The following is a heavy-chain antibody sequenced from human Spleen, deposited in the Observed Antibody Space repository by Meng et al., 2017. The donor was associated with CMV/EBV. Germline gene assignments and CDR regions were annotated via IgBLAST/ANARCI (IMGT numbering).Heavy chain of an antibody. V-gene: IGHV3-53*03. J-gene: IGHJ4*02. CDR3: AGGSRAPYYFDS. CDR1: GFTVSSGY. Sequence: GESLKISCVASGFTVSSGYVSWVRQPPGKGLEWLSVIYTSGATYYADSLEGRFTISRDNNENTVFLQMNSLRVEDMAVYYCAGGSRAPYYFDSWGQGTVVTVSS. CDR2: IYTSGAT.